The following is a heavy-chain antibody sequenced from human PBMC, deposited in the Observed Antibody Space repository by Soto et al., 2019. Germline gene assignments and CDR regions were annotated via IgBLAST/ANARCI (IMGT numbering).Heavy chain of an antibody. V-gene: IGHV1-69*13. Sequence: ASVKDSFLATRCIYSSYAFRGVRQPPGQGLAWVGGIIPIVGTANYAQKFQGRVTITADESTSTAYMELSSLRSEDTAVYYCARGYCSGGSCYSVSYYYYGMDVWGQGTTVTVSS. J-gene: IGHJ6*02. CDR3: ARGYCSGGSCYSVSYYYYGMDV. CDR1: RCIYSSYA. D-gene: IGHD2-15*01. CDR2: IIPIVGTA.